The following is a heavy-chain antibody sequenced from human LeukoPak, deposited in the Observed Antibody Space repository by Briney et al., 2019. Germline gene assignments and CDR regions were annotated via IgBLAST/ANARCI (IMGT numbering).Heavy chain of an antibody. J-gene: IGHJ4*02. CDR1: GFTFSSSA. D-gene: IGHD4-23*01. CDR3: ARGGSYGGYHSY. V-gene: IGHV3-23*01. Sequence: GGSLRLSCAASGFTFSSSAMSWVRQAPGKGLEWVAGFRYTGDSTYYADSVKGRFIISRDNSKNTLYLQMNSLRAEDTAVYYCARGGSYGGYHSYWGQGTLVTVSS. CDR2: FRYTGDST.